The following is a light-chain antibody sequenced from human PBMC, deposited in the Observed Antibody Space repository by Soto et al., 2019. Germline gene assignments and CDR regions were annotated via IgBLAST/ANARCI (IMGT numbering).Light chain of an antibody. V-gene: IGKV3-15*01. CDR2: GAS. CDR3: QQYNNWRPLT. J-gene: IGKJ4*01. CDR1: RSVNSN. Sequence: EIVMTQSPATMSMSPWDRATLSCRASRSVNSNLAWYQHKPGQAPRLLIYGASTRATGIPGRFSGSESGTEFTLTISSLQSEDSAVYYCQQYNNWRPLTFGGGTKVDIK.